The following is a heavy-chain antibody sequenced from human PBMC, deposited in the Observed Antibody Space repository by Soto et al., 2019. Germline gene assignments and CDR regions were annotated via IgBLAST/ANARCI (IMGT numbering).Heavy chain of an antibody. D-gene: IGHD2-2*02. Sequence: SETLSLTCNMSGDSYSISTYSWSWIRQPPGKALQWIGFIYQSGVTSYNPSLASRVSIPLDRSNNQCSLKLKSVTAADTAVYFCAGMPYTIGNRFDPWGPGTLVTVSS. CDR1: GDSYSISTYS. J-gene: IGHJ5*02. V-gene: IGHV4-30-2*01. CDR3: AGMPYTIGNRFDP. CDR2: IYQSGVT.